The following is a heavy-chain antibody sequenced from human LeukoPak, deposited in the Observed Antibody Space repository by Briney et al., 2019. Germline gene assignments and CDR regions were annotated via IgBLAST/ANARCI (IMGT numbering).Heavy chain of an antibody. Sequence: PMASVKVSCKASGYTFTSYGISWVRQAPGQGLEWMGWISAYNGNTNYAQKLQGRVTMTPDTSTSTAYMELRSLRSDDTAVYYCARDRARAKTPPVISYYYGSGSYSYNWFDPWGQGTLVTVSS. CDR2: ISAYNGNT. V-gene: IGHV1-18*01. CDR3: ARDRARAKTPPVISYYYGSGSYSYNWFDP. J-gene: IGHJ5*02. CDR1: GYTFTSYG. D-gene: IGHD3-10*01.